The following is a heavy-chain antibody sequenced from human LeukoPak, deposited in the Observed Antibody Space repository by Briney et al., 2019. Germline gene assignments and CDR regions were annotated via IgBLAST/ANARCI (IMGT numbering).Heavy chain of an antibody. V-gene: IGHV3-23*01. J-gene: IGHJ4*02. Sequence: GGSLRLSCAASGFTFSSYAMSWVRQAPGKGLEWVSAISGSGGSTYYADSVKGRFTISRDNAKNSLYLQMNSLRAEDTAVYYCATDIVVVVAATPVSYWGQGTLVTVSS. CDR1: GFTFSSYA. CDR3: ATDIVVVVAATPVSY. D-gene: IGHD2-15*01. CDR2: ISGSGGST.